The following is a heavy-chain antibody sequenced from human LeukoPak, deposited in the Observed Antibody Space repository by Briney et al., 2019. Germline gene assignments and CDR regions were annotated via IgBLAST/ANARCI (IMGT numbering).Heavy chain of an antibody. J-gene: IGHJ5*02. D-gene: IGHD5-18*01. Sequence: ASGKVSCKASGYTFTSYYMHLVRQAPGHVLEWMGIINPSGGSTSYAQKFQGRVTMTRDTSTSTVYMELSSLRSEDTAVYYCASGGYRLWDWFDPWGQGTLVTVSS. CDR2: INPSGGST. CDR3: ASGGYRLWDWFDP. CDR1: GYTFTSYY. V-gene: IGHV1-46*01.